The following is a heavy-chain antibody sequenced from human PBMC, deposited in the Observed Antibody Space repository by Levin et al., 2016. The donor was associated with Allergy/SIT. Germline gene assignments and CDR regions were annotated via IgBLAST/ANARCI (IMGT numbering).Heavy chain of an antibody. CDR2: IKSKTDGGTT. D-gene: IGHD3-22*01. V-gene: IGHV3-15*01. J-gene: IGHJ3*02. Sequence: WIRQPPGKGLEWVGRIKSKTDGGTTDYAAPVKGRFTISRDDSKNTLYLQMNSLKTEDTAVYYCTTQPYYYDSREYHDAFDIWGQGTMVTVSS. CDR3: TTQPYYYDSREYHDAFDI.